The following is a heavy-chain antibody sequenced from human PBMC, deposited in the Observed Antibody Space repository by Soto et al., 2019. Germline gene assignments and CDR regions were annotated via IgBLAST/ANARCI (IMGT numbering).Heavy chain of an antibody. J-gene: IGHJ6*03. V-gene: IGHV1-2*04. CDR2: INPNSGGT. CDR3: ARVSRNDATVLQNYYYSYMDV. Sequence: ASVKVSCKASGYTFTGYYMHWVRQAPGQGLEWMGWINPNSGGTNYAQKFQGWVTMTRDTSISTAYMELSRLRSDDTAVYYCARVSRNDATVLQNYYYSYMDVWGKGTTVTVSS. D-gene: IGHD1-1*01. CDR1: GYTFTGYY.